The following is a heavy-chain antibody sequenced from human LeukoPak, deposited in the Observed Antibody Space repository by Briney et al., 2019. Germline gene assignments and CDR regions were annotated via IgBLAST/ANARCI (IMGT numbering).Heavy chain of an antibody. V-gene: IGHV4-4*02. CDR1: GGSISSSNW. D-gene: IGHD5-18*01. Sequence: SETLSLTCAVSGGSISSSNWWSWVRQPPGKGLEWIGEIYHSGSTNYNPSLKSRVTISVDKSKNQFSLKLSSVTAADTAIYYCAKGAGGFSYYNWFDPWGQGTLVTVSS. J-gene: IGHJ5*02. CDR3: AKGAGGFSYYNWFDP. CDR2: IYHSGST.